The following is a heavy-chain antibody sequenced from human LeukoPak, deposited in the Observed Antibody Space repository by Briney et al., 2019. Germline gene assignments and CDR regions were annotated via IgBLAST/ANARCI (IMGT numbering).Heavy chain of an antibody. J-gene: IGHJ5*02. CDR3: ARGPDVLLWFGELSWFDP. CDR2: INPSGGST. D-gene: IGHD3-10*01. V-gene: IGHV1-46*01. Sequence: VASVKVSCKASGYTFTSYYMHWVRQAPGQELEWMGIINPSGGSTSYAQKFQGRVTMTRDMSTSTVYMELSSLRSEDTAVYYCARGPDVLLWFGELSWFDPWGQGTLVTVSS. CDR1: GYTFTSYY.